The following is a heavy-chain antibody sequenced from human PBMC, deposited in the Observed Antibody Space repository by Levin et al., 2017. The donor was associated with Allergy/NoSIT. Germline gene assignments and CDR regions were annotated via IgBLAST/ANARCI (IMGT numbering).Heavy chain of an antibody. CDR3: ARRTMSDTNGYFYDWFDP. V-gene: IGHV4-4*07. J-gene: IGHJ5*02. Sequence: ESLKISCTVSGDSMTNYFWTWIRQPPGKGLEWIGRVYSSGNTNYNPVLESRVTMSIDTSKSQFSLRLTYVTAADTALYYCARRTMSDTNGYFYDWFDPWGKGTLVTVS. CDR1: GDSMTNYF. D-gene: IGHD3-22*01. CDR2: VYSSGNT.